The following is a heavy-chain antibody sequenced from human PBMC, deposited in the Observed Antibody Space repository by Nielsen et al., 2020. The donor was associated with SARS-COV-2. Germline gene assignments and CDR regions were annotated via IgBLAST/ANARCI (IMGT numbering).Heavy chain of an antibody. V-gene: IGHV4-30-4*01. J-gene: IGHJ4*02. CDR1: GVSITTGDFY. D-gene: IGHD3-3*01. CDR2: IYYSGKA. CDR3: ASAGFYYDEGNTLNPIHFDY. Sequence: SETLSLTYSVSGVSITTGDFYWIWIRQPPGMGLEWIGYIYYSGKADYNPSLKSRLAISVDTSRNQFSLKLNSLTAADTAVYYCASAGFYYDEGNTLNPIHFDYWGQGSLVAVSS.